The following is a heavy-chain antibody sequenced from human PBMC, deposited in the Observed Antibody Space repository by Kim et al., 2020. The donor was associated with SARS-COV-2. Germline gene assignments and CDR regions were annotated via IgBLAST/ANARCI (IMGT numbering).Heavy chain of an antibody. CDR3: ASPTRDY. J-gene: IGHJ4*02. CDR1: GLTFSNAW. CDR2: IKSKTDGGTT. Sequence: GGSLRLSCAASGLTFSNAWMNWVRQAPGRGLEWVGLIKSKTDGGTTDYAAPVKGRFSISRDDSKNSLYLQMNSLKTEDTAVYYCASPTRDYWGQGTLVTVSS. V-gene: IGHV3-15*01.